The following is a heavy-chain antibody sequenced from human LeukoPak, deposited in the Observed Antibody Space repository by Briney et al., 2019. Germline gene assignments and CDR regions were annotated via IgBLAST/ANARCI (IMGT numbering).Heavy chain of an antibody. J-gene: IGHJ4*02. V-gene: IGHV3-21*04. CDR3: ADFGSGSYCFDY. Sequence: GGSLRLSCAASGFTFSSYSMNWVRQAPGKGLEWVSSISSSSSYIYYADSVKGRFTISRDNSKNTLYLQMGSLRAEDTAIYYCADFGSGSYCFDYWGQGTLVTVSS. D-gene: IGHD3-10*01. CDR1: GFTFSSYS. CDR2: ISSSSSYI.